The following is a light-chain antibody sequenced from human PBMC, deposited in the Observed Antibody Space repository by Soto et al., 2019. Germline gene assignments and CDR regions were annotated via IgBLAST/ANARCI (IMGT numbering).Light chain of an antibody. CDR2: EDN. Sequence: QSVLTQPASVSGSPGQSITISCTGTSSDVGSYNVVSWYQQHPGKAPKRMIYEDNKRPSGVSNRFSGSKSGNTASLTISGVQAEDEADYYCCSYAVSSTYVFGTGTKLTVL. J-gene: IGLJ1*01. CDR1: SSDVGSYNV. CDR3: CSYAVSSTYV. V-gene: IGLV2-23*01.